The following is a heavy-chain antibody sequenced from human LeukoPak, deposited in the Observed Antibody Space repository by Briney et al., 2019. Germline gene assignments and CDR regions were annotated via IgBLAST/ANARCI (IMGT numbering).Heavy chain of an antibody. CDR1: GFIFSCYT. Sequence: PGGSLRLSCAADGFIFSCYTMTWVRQAPGKGMEWVSSITSSSFHMYYADSVKGRVTISRDNSKNSLYLQMNSLRADDTAVYYCAGGGNYYYYYMDVWGKGTTVTVSS. CDR2: ITSSSFHM. J-gene: IGHJ6*03. CDR3: AGGGNYYYYYMDV. V-gene: IGHV3-21*01. D-gene: IGHD2-15*01.